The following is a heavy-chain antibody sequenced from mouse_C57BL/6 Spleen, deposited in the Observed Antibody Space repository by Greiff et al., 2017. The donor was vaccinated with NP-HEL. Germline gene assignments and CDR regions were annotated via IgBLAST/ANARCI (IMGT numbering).Heavy chain of an antibody. CDR3: TRSDYDYDD. V-gene: IGHV1-15*01. Sequence: QVQLQQSGAELVRPGASVTLSCKASGYTFTDYEMHWVKQTPVHGLEWIGAIDPETGGTAYNQKFKGKAILTADKSSSTAYMELRSLTSEDSAVYYCTRSDYDYDDWGQGTTLTVSS. CDR1: GYTFTDYE. CDR2: IDPETGGT. J-gene: IGHJ2*01. D-gene: IGHD2-4*01.